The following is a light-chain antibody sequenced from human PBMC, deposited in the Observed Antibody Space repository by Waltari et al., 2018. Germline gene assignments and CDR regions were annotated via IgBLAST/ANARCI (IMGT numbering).Light chain of an antibody. J-gene: IGLJ2*01. CDR1: SSNIGRNT. Sequence: QSVLTQPPSASGTPGQRVAISCSGGSSNIGRNTVNWYQQLPGTAPRLLIYGNNQRPSGVPDRFSGSKSGTSASLAISGLQSEDEADYYCAAWDDSLHVVFGGGTKLTVL. CDR3: AAWDDSLHVV. V-gene: IGLV1-44*01. CDR2: GNN.